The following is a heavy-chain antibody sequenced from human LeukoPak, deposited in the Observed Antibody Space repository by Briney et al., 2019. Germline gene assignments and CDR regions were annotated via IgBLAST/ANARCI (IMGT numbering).Heavy chain of an antibody. Sequence: ASVKVSCKASGYTFTSYYMHWVRQAPGQGLEWMGWISPNSGGTNYAQKFQGRVTMTRDTPISTAYMELSRLRSDDTAVYYCARDGIPHYYYYMDVWGKGTTVTISS. D-gene: IGHD1-1*01. CDR2: ISPNSGGT. J-gene: IGHJ6*03. V-gene: IGHV1-2*02. CDR3: ARDGIPHYYYYMDV. CDR1: GYTFTSYY.